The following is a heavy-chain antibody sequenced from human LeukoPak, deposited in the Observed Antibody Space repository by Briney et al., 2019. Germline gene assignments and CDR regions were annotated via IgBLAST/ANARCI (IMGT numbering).Heavy chain of an antibody. J-gene: IGHJ6*02. CDR1: GGSISNYY. CDR2: IYYSGST. D-gene: IGHD3-22*01. V-gene: IGHV4-59*06. Sequence: SETLSLTCTVSGGSISNYYWSWIRQPPGKGLEWIGYIYYSGSTYYNPSLKSRVTISVDTSKNQFSLKLSSVTAADTAVYYCARDRYYYDSSGYYGYYYYGMDVWGQGTTVTVSS. CDR3: ARDRYYYDSSGYYGYYYYGMDV.